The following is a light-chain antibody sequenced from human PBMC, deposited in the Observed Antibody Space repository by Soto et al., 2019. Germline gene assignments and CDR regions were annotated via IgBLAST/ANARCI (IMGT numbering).Light chain of an antibody. J-gene: IGKJ1*01. Sequence: IVMSPSPAPLAVSPGERATLSCRASQNVGNNLVWYQQKPGQAPRLLIYGASNRATGIPDRFSGSGSGTDFTLTISRLEPEDFAVYYCQQYGSSGTFGQGTKVDIK. CDR1: QNVGNN. V-gene: IGKV3-20*01. CDR2: GAS. CDR3: QQYGSSGT.